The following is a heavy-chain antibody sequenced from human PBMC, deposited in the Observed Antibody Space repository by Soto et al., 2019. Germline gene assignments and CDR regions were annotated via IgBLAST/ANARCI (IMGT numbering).Heavy chain of an antibody. CDR1: GFTFSIYD. D-gene: IGHD3-22*01. CDR2: TSYDGSYT. CDR3: AKPESSGRYPPFAFDY. V-gene: IGHV3-30*18. J-gene: IGHJ4*02. Sequence: PGGSLRLSCAASGFTFSIYDMHRVRQAPGKGLEWVASTSYDGSYTYYTDSVRGRFTISRDNSKNTLYLQVNSLRDEDTAVYHCAKPESSGRYPPFAFDYWGQGTLVTVSS.